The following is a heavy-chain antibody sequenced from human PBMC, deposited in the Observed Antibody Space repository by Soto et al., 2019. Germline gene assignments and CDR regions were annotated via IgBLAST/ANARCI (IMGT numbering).Heavy chain of an antibody. J-gene: IGHJ4*02. CDR1: GGSINSRSYF. V-gene: IGHV4-39*02. D-gene: IGHD3-9*01. CDR2: VYYNGKT. CDR3: ARDRYGGFDY. Sequence: QLQLQQSGPGLVKPSETLSLTCSVSGGSINSRSYFWAWIRQPPGKGLEWIGSVYYNGKTYYSPSLTSRLNVSVDTAQNQFSLKLSSVSAADTAIYYCARDRYGGFDYWGLGTLVIVSS.